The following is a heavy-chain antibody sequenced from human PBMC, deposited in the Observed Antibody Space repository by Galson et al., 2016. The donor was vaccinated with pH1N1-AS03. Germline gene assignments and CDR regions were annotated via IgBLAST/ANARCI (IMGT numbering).Heavy chain of an antibody. Sequence: SLRLSCAASGFTFNTYGMFWVRQAPGKGLEWISYIGGGTDSIYYGGSVKGRFIVSRDNIRKSVYLQMNTLRVEDTALYYCASRRWLQNEYYFDHWGHGVLVIVSA. V-gene: IGHV3-48*04. D-gene: IGHD5-24*01. CDR2: IGGGTDSI. J-gene: IGHJ4*01. CDR1: GFTFNTYG. CDR3: ASRRWLQNEYYFDH.